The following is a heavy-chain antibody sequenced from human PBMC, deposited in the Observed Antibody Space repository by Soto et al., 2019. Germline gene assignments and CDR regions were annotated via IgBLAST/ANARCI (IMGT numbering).Heavy chain of an antibody. CDR3: ATSKYNWNDYYYYGMDV. CDR2: FDPEDGET. D-gene: IGHD1-1*01. CDR1: GYTLTELS. V-gene: IGHV1-24*01. Sequence: ASVKVSCKVSGYTLTELSMHWVRQAPGKGLEWMGGFDPEDGETIYAQKFQGRVTMTEDTSTDTAYMELSSLRSEDTAVYYCATSKYNWNDYYYYGMDVGGQGTTVTVSS. J-gene: IGHJ6*02.